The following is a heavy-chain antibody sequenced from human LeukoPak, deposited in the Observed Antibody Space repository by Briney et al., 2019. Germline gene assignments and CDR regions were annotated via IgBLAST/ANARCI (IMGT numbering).Heavy chain of an antibody. D-gene: IGHD2-2*02. CDR3: AKGNCRGTSCYSDY. J-gene: IGHJ4*02. CDR1: GFIFSSHG. Sequence: GGSLRLSCAASGFIFSSHGMHWVRQAPGKGLEWVAVIWYDGSNKYYADSVKGRFTISRDNSKNTLYLQMNSLRAEDTAVYYCAKGNCRGTSCYSDYWGQGTLVTASS. V-gene: IGHV3-33*06. CDR2: IWYDGSNK.